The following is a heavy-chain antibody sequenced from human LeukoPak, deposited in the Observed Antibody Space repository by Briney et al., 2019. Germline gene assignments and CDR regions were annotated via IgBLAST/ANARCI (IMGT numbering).Heavy chain of an antibody. J-gene: IGHJ4*02. CDR1: GFTFRNYW. Sequence: PGGSLRLSCEASGFTFRNYWMNWVRQAPGKRLEWVANINQDGSKKHFVGSVEGRFTISRDNAKNSLYLQMNSLRAEDTAVYYCARDGQYTSSWYDFDFWGQGTLVTVSS. CDR2: INQDGSKK. V-gene: IGHV3-7*04. CDR3: ARDGQYTSSWYDFDF. D-gene: IGHD6-13*01.